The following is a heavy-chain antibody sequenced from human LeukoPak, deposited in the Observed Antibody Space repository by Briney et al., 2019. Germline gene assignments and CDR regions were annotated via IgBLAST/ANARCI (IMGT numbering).Heavy chain of an antibody. Sequence: GGSLRLSCAASGFTVSSNYMSWVRQAPGKGLEWVSVIYSGGSTYYADSVKGRFTISRDNSKNTLYLRMNSLRAEDTAVYYCARSGESGPHYGMDVWGQGTTVTVSS. V-gene: IGHV3-53*01. CDR3: ARSGESGPHYGMDV. CDR2: IYSGGST. CDR1: GFTVSSNY. J-gene: IGHJ6*02. D-gene: IGHD3-10*01.